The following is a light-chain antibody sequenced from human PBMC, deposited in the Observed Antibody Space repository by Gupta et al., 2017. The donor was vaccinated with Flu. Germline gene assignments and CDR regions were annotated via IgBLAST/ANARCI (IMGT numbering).Light chain of an antibody. CDR2: DDL. CDR3: HVWDRCSAPGI. CDR1: KMGSNS. Sequence: GETDSITCGGKKMGSNSVHWYQQTTGHAPVRLVYDDLARLTGFPERFSGSNCENTATVTNSRVDGGDGADYYWHVWDRCSAPGIFGGGTKLTVL. V-gene: IGLV3-21*02. J-gene: IGLJ2*01.